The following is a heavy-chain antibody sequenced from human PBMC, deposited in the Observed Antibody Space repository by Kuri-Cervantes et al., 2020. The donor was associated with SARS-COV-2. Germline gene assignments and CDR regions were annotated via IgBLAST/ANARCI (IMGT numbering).Heavy chain of an antibody. D-gene: IGHD1-14*01. V-gene: IGHV1-2*02. CDR2: INPNCGGT. CDR3: ARDSIRSPGLSFHY. J-gene: IGHJ4*02. CDR1: GFNFTTSA. Sequence: ASVKVSCKTSGFNFTTSALQWVRQARGQRLEWIGWINPNCGGTNYAQKFQGRVTMTRDTSITTAYMELRGLDFDDTATYYCARDSIRSPGLSFHYWGQGALVTVSS.